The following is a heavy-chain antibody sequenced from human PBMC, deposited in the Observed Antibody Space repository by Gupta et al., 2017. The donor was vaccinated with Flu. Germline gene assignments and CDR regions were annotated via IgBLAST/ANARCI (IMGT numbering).Heavy chain of an antibody. CDR3: AKDLPKSIVENDGYSYGPDYYYYGMDV. J-gene: IGHJ6*02. Sequence: QVQLVESGGGVVQPGRSLRLSCAASGFTFSSYGMHWVRQAPGKGLEWVAVISYDGSNKYYADSVKGRFTISRDKSKNTLYLQMNSLRAEDTAVYYCAKDLPKSIVENDGYSYGPDYYYYGMDVWGQGTTVTVSS. CDR1: GFTFSSYG. CDR2: ISYDGSNK. V-gene: IGHV3-30*18. D-gene: IGHD5-18*01.